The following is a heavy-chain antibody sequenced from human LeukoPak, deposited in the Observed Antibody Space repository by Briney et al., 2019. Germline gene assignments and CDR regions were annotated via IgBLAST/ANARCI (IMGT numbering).Heavy chain of an antibody. CDR1: VGSFSGYY. J-gene: IGHJ6*03. CDR3: ARGYYGSGSHCCHMDV. D-gene: IGHD3-10*01. V-gene: IGHV4-34*01. CDR2: INHSGST. Sequence: PSGTLSLTCAVYVGSFSGYYWSWIRQPPGKGLEWIGEINHSGSTNYNSSLKSRVTISVDTSKNQFSLKLSSVTAADTAVYYCARGYYGSGSHCCHMDVWGKGTTITVS.